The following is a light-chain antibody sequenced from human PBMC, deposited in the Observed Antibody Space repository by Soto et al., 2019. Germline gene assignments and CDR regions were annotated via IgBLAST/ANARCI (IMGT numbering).Light chain of an antibody. CDR2: DVS. CDR1: SSDVGGYKY. J-gene: IGLJ1*01. V-gene: IGLV2-14*01. CDR3: SSYTSSSPYG. Sequence: QSVLTQPASVSKSPGQSITISCTGTSSDVGGYKYVSWYQQHPGKAPKLLIYDVSNRPSGVSNRFSGSKSGNTASLTISGLQAEDEAGYYFSSYTSSSPYGFGTGNKLTLL.